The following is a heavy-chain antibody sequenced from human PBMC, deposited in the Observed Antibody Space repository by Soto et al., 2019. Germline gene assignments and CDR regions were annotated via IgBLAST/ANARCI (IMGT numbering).Heavy chain of an antibody. Sequence: QVQLVESGGGVVQPGRSLRLSCAASGFTFSSYGMHWVRQAPGKGLEWVAVISYDGSNKYYADSVKGRFTISRDNSKNTLYLQMNSLRAEDTAVYYCAKEIGSLIYYFGYWGQGTLVTVSS. CDR1: GFTFSSYG. V-gene: IGHV3-30*18. J-gene: IGHJ4*02. CDR3: AKEIGSLIYYFGY. CDR2: ISYDGSNK. D-gene: IGHD1-1*01.